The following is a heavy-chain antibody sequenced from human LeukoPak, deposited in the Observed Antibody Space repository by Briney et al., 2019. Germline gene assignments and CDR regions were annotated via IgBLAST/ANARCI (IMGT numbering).Heavy chain of an antibody. V-gene: IGHV3-49*03. CDR3: TRVVPAAIGDY. CDR1: GYTFGDYA. CDR2: IRSKAYGGTT. D-gene: IGHD2-2*01. Sequence: GSLRLSCTASGYTFGDYAMSWLRQAPGKGLEWVGFIRSKAYGGTTEYAASAKGRFTISRDDSKSIAYLQMNSLKTEDTAVYYCTRVVPAAIGDYWGQGTLVTVSS. J-gene: IGHJ4*02.